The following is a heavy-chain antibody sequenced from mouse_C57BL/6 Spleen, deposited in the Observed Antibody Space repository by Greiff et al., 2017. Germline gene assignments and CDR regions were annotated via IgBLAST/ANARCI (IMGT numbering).Heavy chain of an antibody. CDR2: IHPNSGST. Sequence: QVQLQQPGAELVKPGASVKLSCKASGYTFTSYWMHWVKQRPGQGLEWIGMIHPNSGSTNYNEKFKSKATLTVDKSSSTAYMQLSSLTSEDSAVYYCARDYGSSYGAMGYWGQGTSVTVSS. V-gene: IGHV1-64*01. CDR3: ARDYGSSYGAMGY. D-gene: IGHD1-1*01. J-gene: IGHJ4*01. CDR1: GYTFTSYW.